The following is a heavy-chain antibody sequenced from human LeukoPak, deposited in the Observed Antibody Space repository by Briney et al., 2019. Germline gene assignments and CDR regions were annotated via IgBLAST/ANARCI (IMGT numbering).Heavy chain of an antibody. CDR2: IIPIFGTA. J-gene: IGHJ5*02. V-gene: IGHV1-69*05. Sequence: SVKVSCKASGGTFSSYAISWVRQAPGQGLEWMGGIIPIFGTANYAQKLQGRVTMTTDTSTSTAYMELRSLRSDDMAVYYCARTSSSWYEISSNWFDPWGQGTLVTVSS. D-gene: IGHD6-13*01. CDR3: ARTSSSWYEISSNWFDP. CDR1: GGTFSSYA.